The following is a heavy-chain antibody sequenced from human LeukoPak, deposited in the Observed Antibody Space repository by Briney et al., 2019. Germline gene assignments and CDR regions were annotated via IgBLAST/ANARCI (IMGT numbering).Heavy chain of an antibody. J-gene: IGHJ4*02. V-gene: IGHV4-61*02. CDR3: ARERDDYGDYFLD. Sequence: PSETLSLTCTVSGGSISSGSYYWSWIRQPAGKGLEWIGRIYTSGSTYYNPSLKSRVTISVDTSKNQFSLKLSSVTAADTAVYYCARERDDYGDYFLDWGQGTLVTVSS. CDR1: GGSISSGSYY. CDR2: IYTSGST. D-gene: IGHD4-17*01.